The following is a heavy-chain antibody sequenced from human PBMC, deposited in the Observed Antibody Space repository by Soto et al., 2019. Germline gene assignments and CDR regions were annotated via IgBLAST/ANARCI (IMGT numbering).Heavy chain of an antibody. CDR1: GDSVTFGHHY. CDR2: IFFTGAT. Sequence: QVQLQESGPGLVKPSGTLSLICIVSGDSVTFGHHYWSWIRQPPGKGLEWIGHIFFTGATNYSPSLKSRVTMSVDSSKSQFSLNLTSGSAADSAIYYCARARPDSAGSSLGRRLDVWGQGTTVTVSS. J-gene: IGHJ6*02. D-gene: IGHD3-10*01. CDR3: ARARPDSAGSSLGRRLDV. V-gene: IGHV4-61*01.